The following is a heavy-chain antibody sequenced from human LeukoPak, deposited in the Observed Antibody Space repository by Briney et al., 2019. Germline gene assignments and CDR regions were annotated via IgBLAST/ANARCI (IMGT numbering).Heavy chain of an antibody. CDR3: ARDYGGNSGRFDP. Sequence: GSSVKVSCKASGGTFSSYAISWVRQAPGQGLEWMGGIIPIFGTANYAQKFQGRVTMTEDTSTDTAYMELSSLTSEDTAVYYCARDYGGNSGRFDPWGQGTLVTVSS. CDR2: IIPIFGTA. J-gene: IGHJ5*02. CDR1: GGTFSSYA. D-gene: IGHD4-23*01. V-gene: IGHV1-69*06.